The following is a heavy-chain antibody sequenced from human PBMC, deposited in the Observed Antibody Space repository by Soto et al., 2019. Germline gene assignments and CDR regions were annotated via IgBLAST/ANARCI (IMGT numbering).Heavy chain of an antibody. Sequence: PSETLSLTCAVYGGSFSGYYWSWIRQPPGKGLEWIGEINHSGSTNYNPSLKSRVTISVDTSKNQFSLKLSSVTAADTAVYYCARDERYYDILTGYYKRGAFDIWGQGTMVT. CDR2: INHSGST. J-gene: IGHJ3*02. D-gene: IGHD3-9*01. CDR3: ARDERYYDILTGYYKRGAFDI. V-gene: IGHV4-34*01. CDR1: GGSFSGYY.